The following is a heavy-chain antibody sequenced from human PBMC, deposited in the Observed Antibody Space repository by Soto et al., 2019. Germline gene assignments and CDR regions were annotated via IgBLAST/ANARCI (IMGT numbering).Heavy chain of an antibody. Sequence: ASVKVSWKASGYSFTIYGISWVRQAPGQGLEWMGWISAYNGNTNYAQKLQGRVTMTTDTSTSTAYMELRSLRSDDTAVYYCARYHRSWFDPWGQGTLVTVSS. CDR2: ISAYNGNT. CDR3: ARYHRSWFDP. J-gene: IGHJ5*02. CDR1: GYSFTIYG. V-gene: IGHV1-18*01.